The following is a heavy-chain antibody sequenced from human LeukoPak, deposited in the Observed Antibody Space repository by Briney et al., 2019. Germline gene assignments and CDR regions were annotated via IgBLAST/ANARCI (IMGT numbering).Heavy chain of an antibody. CDR2: IRSQAKGGTT. Sequence: GRSLRLSCITSGFTFGDYAVSWVRQAPGRGPEWVGFIRSQAKGGTTESAASLKGRLSISREDSKNIAYLQLDSLETEDTAVYYCARGIQTWTYRSFHFQFYMDVWGKGTTFTVSS. D-gene: IGHD5-18*01. CDR1: GFTFGDYA. CDR3: ARGIQTWTYRSFHFQFYMDV. V-gene: IGHV3-49*04. J-gene: IGHJ6*03.